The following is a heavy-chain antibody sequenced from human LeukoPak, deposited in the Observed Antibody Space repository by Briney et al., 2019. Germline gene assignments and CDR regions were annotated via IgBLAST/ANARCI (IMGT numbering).Heavy chain of an antibody. CDR3: ARGPPNLYSSSWYWFDP. D-gene: IGHD6-13*01. CDR2: INHSGST. V-gene: IGHV4-34*01. CDR1: GGSFSGYY. Sequence: SETLSLTCAVYGGSFSGYYWSWIRQPPGKGLEWIGEINHSGSTNYNPSLKSRVTISVDTSKNQFSLKLSSVTAADTAVYYCARGPPNLYSSSWYWFDPWGQGTLVTVSS. J-gene: IGHJ5*02.